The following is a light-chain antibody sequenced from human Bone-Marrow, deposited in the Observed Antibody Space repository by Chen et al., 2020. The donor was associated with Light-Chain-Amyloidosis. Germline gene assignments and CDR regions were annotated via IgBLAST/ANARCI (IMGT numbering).Light chain of an antibody. CDR1: DLPTKY. CDR3: QSADSSGTYEVI. J-gene: IGLJ2*01. CDR2: RDT. V-gene: IGLV3-25*03. Sequence: SYELTQPPSVSLSPGQTARHTCSGDDLPTKYAYLYQQKPGQAPVLVIHRDTERPSGISERFSGSSSGTTATLTISGVQAEDEADYHCQSADSSGTYEVIFGGGTKLTVL.